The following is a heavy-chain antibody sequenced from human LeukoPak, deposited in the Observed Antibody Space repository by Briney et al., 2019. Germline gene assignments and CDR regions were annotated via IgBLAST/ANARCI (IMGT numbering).Heavy chain of an antibody. CDR2: INPCGGRS. Sequence: ASVKVSCMASGCTFTSYYMHWVRQAPGQGLEWMGIINPCGGRSSYAQKFQGRVTMTRDMSTSTVYMELSSLRSEDTAVYYCARERGGNGEYFQHWGQGTLVTVSS. J-gene: IGHJ1*01. V-gene: IGHV1-46*01. CDR1: GCTFTSYY. CDR3: ARERGGNGEYFQH. D-gene: IGHD2-15*01.